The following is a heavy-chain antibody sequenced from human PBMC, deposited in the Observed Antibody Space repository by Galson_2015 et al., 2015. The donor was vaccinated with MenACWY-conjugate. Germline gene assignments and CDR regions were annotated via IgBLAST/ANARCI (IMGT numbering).Heavy chain of an antibody. D-gene: IGHD1-26*01. CDR3: ARHPPGGRGMDV. CDR1: EYNFITYW. Sequence: QSGAEVKKPGESLKISCKASEYNFITYWIGWVRKVPGKGLEWVGLISPIDSKTRYSPAFEGRVTISADNSITTAYLQWNSLQASDTAMYYCARHPPGGRGMDVWGQGTTVTVSS. V-gene: IGHV5-51*01. J-gene: IGHJ6*02. CDR2: ISPIDSKT.